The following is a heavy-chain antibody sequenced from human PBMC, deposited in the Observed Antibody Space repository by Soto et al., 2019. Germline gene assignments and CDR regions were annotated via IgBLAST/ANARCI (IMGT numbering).Heavy chain of an antibody. CDR1: GFTFSSYG. V-gene: IGHV3-30*03. Sequence: PGGSLRLSCAASGFTFSSYGMHWVRQAPGKGLEWVAVISYDGSNKYYADSVKGRFTISRDNSKNTLYLQMNSLRAEDTAVYYCARDLWDIVVVVAATGHGMDVWGQGTTVTVSS. D-gene: IGHD2-15*01. CDR2: ISYDGSNK. CDR3: ARDLWDIVVVVAATGHGMDV. J-gene: IGHJ6*02.